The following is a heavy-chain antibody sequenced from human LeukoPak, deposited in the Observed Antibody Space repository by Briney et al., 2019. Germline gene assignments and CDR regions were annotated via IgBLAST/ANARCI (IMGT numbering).Heavy chain of an antibody. CDR1: GYTFTSYY. Sequence: ASVKVSCKASGYTFTSYYMHWVRQAPGQGLEWMGIINPSGGSTSYAQKFQGRVTMTRDTSTSTVYMELSSLRSEDTAVYYCARDRSIVATCRYFDYWGEGTLVTVSS. D-gene: IGHD5-12*01. CDR2: INPSGGST. J-gene: IGHJ4*02. V-gene: IGHV1-46*01. CDR3: ARDRSIVATCRYFDY.